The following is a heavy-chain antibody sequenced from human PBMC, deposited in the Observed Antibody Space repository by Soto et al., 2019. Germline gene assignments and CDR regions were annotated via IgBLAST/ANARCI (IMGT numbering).Heavy chain of an antibody. CDR3: ARHHFYCSGGACYLKAYYYYAMDV. J-gene: IGHJ6*02. V-gene: IGHV4-30-2*01. CDR2: IYHSGST. Sequence: PSETLSLTCAVSGGPISSGGYSWSWIRQPPGKGLEWIGYIYHSGSTYYNPSLKSRVTISVDRSKNQFSLKLSSVTAADTAVYYCARHHFYCSGGACYLKAYYYYAMDVWGQGATVTVSS. CDR1: GGPISSGGYS. D-gene: IGHD2-15*01.